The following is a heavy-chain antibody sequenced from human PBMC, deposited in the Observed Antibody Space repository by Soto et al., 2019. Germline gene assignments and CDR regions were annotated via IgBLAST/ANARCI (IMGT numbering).Heavy chain of an antibody. CDR2: ISGSGGST. D-gene: IGHD3-22*01. V-gene: IGHV3-23*01. CDR1: GFTFSSYA. CDR3: AKSTNVYYYDSSGYYPGY. J-gene: IGHJ4*02. Sequence: GGSLRLSCAASGFTFSSYAMSWVRQAPGKGLEWVSAISGSGGSTYYADSVKGRFTISRDNSKNTLYLQMNSLRAEDTAVYYCAKSTNVYYYDSSGYYPGYWGQGTLVTVSS.